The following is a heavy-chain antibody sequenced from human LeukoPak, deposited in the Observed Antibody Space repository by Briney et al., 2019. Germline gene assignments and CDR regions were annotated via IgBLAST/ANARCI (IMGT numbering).Heavy chain of an antibody. CDR1: GLTFSDAW. D-gene: IGHD1-26*01. CDR3: ARDLLVDGGY. Sequence: GGSLRLSCAVSGLTFSDAWMVWVRQAPGKGLEWVSSISSSSSYIYYADSVKGRFTISRDNAKNSLYPQMNSLRAEDTAVYYCARDLLVDGGYWGQGTLVTVSS. V-gene: IGHV3-21*01. J-gene: IGHJ4*02. CDR2: ISSSSSYI.